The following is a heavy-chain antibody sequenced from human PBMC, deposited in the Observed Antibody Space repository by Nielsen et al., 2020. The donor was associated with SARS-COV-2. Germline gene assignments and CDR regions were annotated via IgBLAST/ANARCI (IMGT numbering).Heavy chain of an antibody. J-gene: IGHJ4*02. D-gene: IGHD1-26*01. CDR1: GGSISSYY. Sequence: SETLSLTCTVSGGSISSYYWSWIRQPPGKGLEWIGYIYYSGSTNYNPSLKSRVTISVDTSKNQFSLKLSSVTAADTAVYYCARDIRGSYRPDYWGQGTLVTVSS. CDR3: ARDIRGSYRPDY. V-gene: IGHV4-59*12. CDR2: IYYSGST.